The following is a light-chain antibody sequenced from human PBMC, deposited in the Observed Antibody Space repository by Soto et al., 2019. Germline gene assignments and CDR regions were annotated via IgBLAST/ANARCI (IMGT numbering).Light chain of an antibody. V-gene: IGLV2-11*01. J-gene: IGLJ1*01. CDR2: DVS. CDR1: SSDVGGYNY. CDR3: CSYAGSYTYV. Sequence: LSQPRSVTGFPVQSVTISCTGTSSDVGGYNYVSWYQQHPGKAPKLMIYDVSKRPSGVPDRFSGSKSGNTASLTISGLQAEDEADYYCCSYAGSYTYVFGTGTKVTVL.